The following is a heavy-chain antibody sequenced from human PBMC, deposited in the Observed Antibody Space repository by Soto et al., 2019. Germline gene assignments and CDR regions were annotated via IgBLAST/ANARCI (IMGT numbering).Heavy chain of an antibody. J-gene: IGHJ4*02. Sequence: EVQLLESGGDLVQPGGSLRLSCAASGFTFSSYAMGWVRQAPGKGLEWVSGLSGSGSSTYYADAVKGRFTISRDKSKNTQQLQMNSLRAADPAVYYCARRTTYTSGGLDYWGQGTLVTVSS. D-gene: IGHD6-19*01. V-gene: IGHV3-23*01. CDR2: LSGSGSST. CDR3: ARRTTYTSGGLDY. CDR1: GFTFSSYA.